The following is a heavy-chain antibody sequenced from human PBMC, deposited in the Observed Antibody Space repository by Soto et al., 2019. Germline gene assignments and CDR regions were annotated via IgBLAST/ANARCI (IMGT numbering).Heavy chain of an antibody. V-gene: IGHV3-53*01. CDR2: IYSGGST. D-gene: IGHD3-22*01. CDR3: ARTFYDSSGYYDY. J-gene: IGHJ4*02. CDR1: GFTVSSNY. Sequence: GGSLRLSCAASGFTVSSNYMSWVRQAPGKGLEWVSVIYSGGSTYYADSVKGRFTISRDNSKNTLCLQMNSLRAEDTAVYYCARTFYDSSGYYDYWGQGTLVTVSS.